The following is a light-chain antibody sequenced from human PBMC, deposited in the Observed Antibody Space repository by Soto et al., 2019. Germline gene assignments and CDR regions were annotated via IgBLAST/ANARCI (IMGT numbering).Light chain of an antibody. J-gene: IGKJ1*01. CDR1: QSVSSS. V-gene: IGKV3-15*01. CDR3: QQYNNWWT. CDR2: GAS. Sequence: VMTQSPSTLSVSPGARSTLACRATQSVSSSLAWYQQKPGQAPRFLIYGASTRATGIPARFSGGGSGTEFTLTINSLKSEDFAVYYCQQYNNWWTFGQGTKVDTK.